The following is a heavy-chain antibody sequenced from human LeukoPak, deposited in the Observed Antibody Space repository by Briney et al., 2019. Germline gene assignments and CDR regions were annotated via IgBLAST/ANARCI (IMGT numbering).Heavy chain of an antibody. Sequence: PGRSLRLSCAASGFTFSSYGMHWVRQAPGKGLEWVAVILYDGSNKYYADSVKGRFTISRDNSKNTLYLQMNSLRAEDTAVYYCAKDGLWLLDYWGQGTLVTVSS. CDR3: AKDGLWLLDY. CDR2: ILYDGSNK. D-gene: IGHD5-24*01. J-gene: IGHJ4*02. V-gene: IGHV3-30*18. CDR1: GFTFSSYG.